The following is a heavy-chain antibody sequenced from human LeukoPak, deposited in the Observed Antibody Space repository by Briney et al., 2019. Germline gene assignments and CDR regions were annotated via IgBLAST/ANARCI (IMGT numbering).Heavy chain of an antibody. CDR2: IRSKANKYVT. Sequence: GGSLTLSCAASGFSFSGSAMLCARQASGKGLVGIGRIRSKANKYVTAHAASVTDKLTISREESMDTAYLQMHSLRHEDTALYYCTTHSDTYCSRANCYVYNFYGLEVWGPGTRVTASS. CDR3: TTHSDTYCSRANCYVYNFYGLEV. V-gene: IGHV3-73*01. CDR1: GFSFSGSA. D-gene: IGHD2-2*01. J-gene: IGHJ6*02.